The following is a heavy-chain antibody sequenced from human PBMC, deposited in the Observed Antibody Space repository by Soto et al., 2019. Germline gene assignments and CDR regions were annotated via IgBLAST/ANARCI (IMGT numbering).Heavy chain of an antibody. CDR3: AKRSSSSTFDY. D-gene: IGHD6-6*01. J-gene: IGHJ4*02. Sequence: EVQLLESGGGVVQPGGSLRLSCAAAGFTFSCYAMSWVRQAPGKGLEWVSVISGSDDSTYYADSVKGRFTISRDNSKNTLYLQMNSLRAEDTAVYYCAKRSSSSTFDYWGQGTLVTVSS. CDR2: ISGSDDST. V-gene: IGHV3-23*01. CDR1: GFTFSCYA.